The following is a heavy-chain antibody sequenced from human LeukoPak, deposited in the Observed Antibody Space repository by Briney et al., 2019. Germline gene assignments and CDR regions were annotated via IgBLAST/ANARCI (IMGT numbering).Heavy chain of an antibody. D-gene: IGHD4-23*01. V-gene: IGHV3-7*01. J-gene: IGHJ4*02. Sequence: GGSLRLSCAASGFTFSSYWMSWVRQAPGKGLQWVANIKQDGSEKYYVDSVKGRFTISRDNAKNSLYLQMNSLRAEDTAVYYCASGQVVTRQPAFDYWGQGTLVTVSS. CDR2: IKQDGSEK. CDR1: GFTFSSYW. CDR3: ASGQVVTRQPAFDY.